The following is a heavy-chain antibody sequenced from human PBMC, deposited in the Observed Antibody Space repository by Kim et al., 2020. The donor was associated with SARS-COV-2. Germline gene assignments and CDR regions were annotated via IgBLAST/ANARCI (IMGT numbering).Heavy chain of an antibody. CDR3: ARRRITMVRGVMGPAGWFDP. J-gene: IGHJ5*02. V-gene: IGHV4-34*01. Sequence: SETLSLTCAVYGGSFSGYYWSWIRQPPGKGLEWIGEINHSGSTNYNPSLKSRVTISVDTSKNQFSLKLSSVTAADTAVYYCARRRITMVRGVMGPAGWFDPWGQGTLVTVSS. D-gene: IGHD3-10*01. CDR2: INHSGST. CDR1: GGSFSGYY.